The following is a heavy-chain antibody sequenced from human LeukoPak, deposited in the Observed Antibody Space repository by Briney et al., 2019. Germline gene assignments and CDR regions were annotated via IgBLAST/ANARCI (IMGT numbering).Heavy chain of an antibody. CDR3: ARGYSSGWYEVDY. Sequence: GSLRLSCAASGFTSSSYSMNWVRQAPGKGLEWVSSISSSSNYIYYADSVKGRFTISRDNAKNSLYLQMNSLRAEDTAVYYCARGYSSGWYEVDYWGQGTLITVSS. CDR2: ISSSSNYI. CDR1: GFTSSSYS. D-gene: IGHD6-19*01. J-gene: IGHJ4*02. V-gene: IGHV3-21*01.